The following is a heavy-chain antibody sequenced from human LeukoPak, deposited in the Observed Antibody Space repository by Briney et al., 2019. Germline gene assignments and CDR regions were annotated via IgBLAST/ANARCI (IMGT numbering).Heavy chain of an antibody. CDR1: GFTFSSYW. CDR3: ARDFPLLYGSGSYPLY. CDR2: INSDGSST. V-gene: IGHV3-74*01. Sequence: GGSLRLSCAASGFTFSSYWMHWVRQAPGKGLVWVSRINSDGSSTSYADSVKGRFTISRDNSKNTLYLQMNSLRAEDTAVYYCARDFPLLYGSGSYPLYWGQGTLVTVSS. J-gene: IGHJ4*02. D-gene: IGHD3-10*01.